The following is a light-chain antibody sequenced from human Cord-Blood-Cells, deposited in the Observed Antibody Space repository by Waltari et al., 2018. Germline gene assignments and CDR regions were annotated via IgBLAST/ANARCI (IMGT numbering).Light chain of an antibody. CDR1: SSDVGGYNY. V-gene: IGLV2-11*01. CDR2: DVS. J-gene: IGLJ1*01. Sequence: QSALTQPRPVSGPPGQSVTISCTGTSSDVGGYNYVSWYQQPPGKAPKLMIYDVSKRPSGVPDRFSGSKSGNTASLTISGLQAEDEADYYCCSYAGSYTYVFGTGTKVTVL. CDR3: CSYAGSYTYV.